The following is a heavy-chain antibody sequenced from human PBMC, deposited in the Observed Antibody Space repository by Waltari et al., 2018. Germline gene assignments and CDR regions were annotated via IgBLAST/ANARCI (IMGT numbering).Heavy chain of an antibody. Sequence: QVQLVESGGGVVQPGRSLRLSCAASGFSFSNYGMPWVRQVPGKGLDWVSVIWRDGSNRYYADSVKGRFTISRDNSKNTLYLQMNSLRAEDTAVYYCARAGSTTTVTTGGMDVWGQGTTVTVSS. D-gene: IGHD4-4*01. V-gene: IGHV3-33*01. CDR2: IWRDGSNR. J-gene: IGHJ6*02. CDR1: GFSFSNYG. CDR3: ARAGSTTTVTTGGMDV.